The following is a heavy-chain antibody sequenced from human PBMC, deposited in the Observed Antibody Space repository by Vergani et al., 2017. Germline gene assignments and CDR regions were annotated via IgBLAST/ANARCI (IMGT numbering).Heavy chain of an antibody. Sequence: EVQLVQSGAEVKKPGESLKISCKGSGYSFTSYWIGWVRQMPGKGLEWMGIIYPGDSDTRYSPSFQGQVTISADKSISTAYLQWSSLNASDTAMYYCARHGDCSSTSCSIDYWGQGTLVTVSS. CDR1: GYSFTSYW. J-gene: IGHJ4*02. CDR3: ARHGDCSSTSCSIDY. V-gene: IGHV5-51*01. D-gene: IGHD2-2*01. CDR2: IYPGDSDT.